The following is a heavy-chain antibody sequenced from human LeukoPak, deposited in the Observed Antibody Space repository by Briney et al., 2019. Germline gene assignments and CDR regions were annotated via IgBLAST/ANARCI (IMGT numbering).Heavy chain of an antibody. Sequence: PSQTLSLTCTVSGGSISSGSYYWSWLRQPAGKGLEWIGRIYTSGSTNYNPSLKSRVTISVDTSKNQFSLKLSSVTAADTAVYYCARDLYYYDSSGYYLWGFDIWGQGTMVTVSS. J-gene: IGHJ3*02. CDR2: IYTSGST. CDR3: ARDLYYYDSSGYYLWGFDI. CDR1: GGSISSGSYY. D-gene: IGHD3-22*01. V-gene: IGHV4-61*02.